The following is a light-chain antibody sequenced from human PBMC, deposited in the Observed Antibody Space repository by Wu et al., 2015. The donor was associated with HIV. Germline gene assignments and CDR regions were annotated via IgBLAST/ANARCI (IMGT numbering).Light chain of an antibody. Sequence: EIVMTQSPATLSVSPGERATLSCRASQSLSSNLAWYQQKPGQAPRLLIYGASTWATGIPARFSGSGSGTDFTLTISSMQPEDFAVYYCQQYNNWPPGTFGQGTKLEI. CDR2: GAS. CDR1: QSLSSN. J-gene: IGKJ2*01. CDR3: QQYNNWPPGT. V-gene: IGKV3-15*01.